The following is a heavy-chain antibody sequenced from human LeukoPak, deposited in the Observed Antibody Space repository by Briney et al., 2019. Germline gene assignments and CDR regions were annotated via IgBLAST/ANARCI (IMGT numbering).Heavy chain of an antibody. D-gene: IGHD3-10*01. Sequence: PGRSLRLSCAASGFTFSSHGMHWLRQAPGKGLEGVAVISDDGNIKLYGDSVKGRFTISRDNSENTLYLQMNRLKTEDTAVYYCAKDRAFQAAGVNDYWGQGTLVTVSS. J-gene: IGHJ4*02. CDR2: ISDDGNIK. CDR3: AKDRAFQAAGVNDY. CDR1: GFTFSSHG. V-gene: IGHV3-30*18.